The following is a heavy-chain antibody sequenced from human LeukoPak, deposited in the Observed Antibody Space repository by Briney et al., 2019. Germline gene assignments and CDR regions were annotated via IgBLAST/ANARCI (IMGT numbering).Heavy chain of an antibody. J-gene: IGHJ4*02. V-gene: IGHV3-15*01. D-gene: IGHD3-16*02. CDR2: IKSKTDGETT. Sequence: GGSLRLSCAASGFTLSNAWMTWVRQAPGQGLEWVARIKSKTDGETTDYAAPVKGRFTISRDDSKNTLYLQMNSLKTEDTAVYYCTTDYYDYVWGSYRPDYWGQGTLVTVSS. CDR1: GFTLSNAW. CDR3: TTDYYDYVWGSYRPDY.